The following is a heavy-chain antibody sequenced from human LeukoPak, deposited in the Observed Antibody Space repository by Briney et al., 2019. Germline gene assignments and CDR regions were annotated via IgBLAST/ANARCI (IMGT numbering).Heavy chain of an antibody. Sequence: GGSLRLSCAASGFTFDDYAMHWVRQAPGKGLEWVSLISGDGGSTYYADSVKGRFTISRGNSKNSLYLQMNSLRTEDTALYYCAKDILSDYGHYYYYMDVWGKGTTVTVSS. V-gene: IGHV3-43*02. J-gene: IGHJ6*03. CDR1: GFTFDDYA. CDR2: ISGDGGST. D-gene: IGHD4-17*01. CDR3: AKDILSDYGHYYYYMDV.